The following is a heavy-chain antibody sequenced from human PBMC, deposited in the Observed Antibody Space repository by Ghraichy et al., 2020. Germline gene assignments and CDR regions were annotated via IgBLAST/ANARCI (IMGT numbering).Heavy chain of an antibody. Sequence: GGSLRLSCAASGFPFTSFAMHWVRQAPGKGLEWVALISYDGHKKYYADSLKGRFTLSRDNSENTLYLQMDSLRAEDTAVNYCEKDHFGGNFYHFGVDVWGRGYTVTVSS. CDR2: ISYDGHKK. CDR3: EKDHFGGNFYHFGVDV. CDR1: GFPFTSFA. D-gene: IGHD4-23*01. V-gene: IGHV3-30*18. J-gene: IGHJ6*02.